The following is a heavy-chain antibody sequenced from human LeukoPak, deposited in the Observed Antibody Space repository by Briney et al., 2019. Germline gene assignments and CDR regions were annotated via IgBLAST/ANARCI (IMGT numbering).Heavy chain of an antibody. D-gene: IGHD3-22*01. Sequence: GGSLRLSCAASGFIFNNYGLVWVRQAPGKGLEWVSAISNDGGGTTYADFVKGRFSVSRDNSKNTLFLQTNSLRAEVTALYYCAKGSSGYFFDLWGQGTLVTVSS. V-gene: IGHV3-23*01. CDR1: GFIFNNYG. J-gene: IGHJ4*02. CDR2: ISNDGGGT. CDR3: AKGSSGYFFDL.